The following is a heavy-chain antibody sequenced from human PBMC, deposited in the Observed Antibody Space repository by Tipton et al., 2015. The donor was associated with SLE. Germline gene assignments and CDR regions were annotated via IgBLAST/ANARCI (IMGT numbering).Heavy chain of an antibody. CDR3: ARYCSGGSCYAYNWFDP. Sequence: SLRLSCAASGFTFSSYWMSWVRQAPGKGLEWVANIKQDGSEKYYVDSVKGRFTISRDNAKNSLYLQMNSLRAEDTAVYYCARYCSGGSCYAYNWFDPWGQGTLVTVSS. D-gene: IGHD2-15*01. V-gene: IGHV3-7*01. CDR1: GFTFSSYW. J-gene: IGHJ5*02. CDR2: IKQDGSEK.